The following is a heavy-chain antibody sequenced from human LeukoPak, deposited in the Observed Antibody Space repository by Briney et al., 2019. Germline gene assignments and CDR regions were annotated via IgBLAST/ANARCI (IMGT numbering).Heavy chain of an antibody. CDR3: ASVGFWSGYPHPDAFDI. J-gene: IGHJ3*02. Sequence: PSETLSLTCAVYGGSFSGYYWSWIRQPAGKGLEWIGRIYTSGSTNYNPSLKSRVTMSVDTSKNQFSLKLSSVTAADTAVYYCASVGFWSGYPHPDAFDIWGQGTMVTVSS. V-gene: IGHV4-59*10. D-gene: IGHD3-3*01. CDR1: GGSFSGYY. CDR2: IYTSGST.